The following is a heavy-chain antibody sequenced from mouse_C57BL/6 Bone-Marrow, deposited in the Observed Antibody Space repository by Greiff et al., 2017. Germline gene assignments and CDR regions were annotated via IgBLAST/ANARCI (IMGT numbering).Heavy chain of an antibody. CDR2: IDPSDSYT. J-gene: IGHJ4*01. D-gene: IGHD1-1*01. CDR1: GYTFTSYW. V-gene: IGHV1-50*01. Sequence: QVQLQQPGAELVKPGASVKLSCKASGYTFTSYWMQWVKQRPGQGLEWIGEIDPSDSYTNYNQKFKGKATLTADTSSSTAYMQLSSLTSEDSAVYYCAREGFYYYGSSYECYAMDYWGQGTSVTVSS. CDR3: AREGFYYYGSSYECYAMDY.